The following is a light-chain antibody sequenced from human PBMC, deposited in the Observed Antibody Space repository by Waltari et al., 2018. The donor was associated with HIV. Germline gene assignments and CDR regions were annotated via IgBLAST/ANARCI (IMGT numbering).Light chain of an antibody. CDR2: HND. V-gene: IGLV1-51*01. CDR1: SPNIGSNY. Sequence: QSVLTQPPSVSAAPGQQVTISSSGSSPNIGSNYVSCYQHLPGTAPKLLIYHNDDRPSGIPDRFSGSRSGTSASLDITGLQTGDEADYHCGTWDSSLSTVVFGGGTKLTVL. CDR3: GTWDSSLSTVV. J-gene: IGLJ3*02.